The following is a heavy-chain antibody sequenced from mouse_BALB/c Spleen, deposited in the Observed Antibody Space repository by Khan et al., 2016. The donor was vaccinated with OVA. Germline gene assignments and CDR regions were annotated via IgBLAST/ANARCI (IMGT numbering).Heavy chain of an antibody. Sequence: EVQLMESGGGLVQPGGSRKLSCAASGFTFSSYGMHWVRQAPEKGLEWVAYISGDSNTIYYADTVQGRFTISRDNPKNTLFLQMTSLMSEDTARYYCATSYFYGYYFDYWGQGTTLTVSS. V-gene: IGHV5-17*02. CDR1: GFTFSSYG. CDR3: ATSYFYGYYFDY. CDR2: ISGDSNTI. J-gene: IGHJ2*01. D-gene: IGHD1-1*01.